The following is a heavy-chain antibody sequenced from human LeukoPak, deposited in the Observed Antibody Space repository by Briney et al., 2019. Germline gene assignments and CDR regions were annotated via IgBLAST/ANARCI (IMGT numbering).Heavy chain of an antibody. CDR3: AHSSGYYYPPHFDY. Sequence: SGPALVKPTQTLTLTCTFSGFSLSTSGMRVSWIRQPPGKALEWLARIDWDDDKFYSTSLKTRLTISKDTSKNQVVLTMTNMDPVDTATYSCAHSSGYYYPPHFDYWGQGTLVTVSS. D-gene: IGHD3-22*01. CDR2: IDWDDDK. J-gene: IGHJ4*02. CDR1: GFSLSTSGMR. V-gene: IGHV2-70*04.